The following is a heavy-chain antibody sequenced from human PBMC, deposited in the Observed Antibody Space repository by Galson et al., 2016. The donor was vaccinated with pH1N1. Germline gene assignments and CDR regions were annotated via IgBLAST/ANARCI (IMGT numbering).Heavy chain of an antibody. D-gene: IGHD4-23*01. V-gene: IGHV4-38-2*01. CDR2: IYHSGST. J-gene: IGHJ3*02. CDR1: GYSISSGYY. Sequence: SLTCAVPGYSISSGYYWGWIRQPPGKGLEWIGSIYHSGSTYYNPSLKSRVTISADTSKNQVSLKLRSVTAADTAVYYCATYRGSVVDAFEIWGQGTMVTVSS. CDR3: ATYRGSVVDAFEI.